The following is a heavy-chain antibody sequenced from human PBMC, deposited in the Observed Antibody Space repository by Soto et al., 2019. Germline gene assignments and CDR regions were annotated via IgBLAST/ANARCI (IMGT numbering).Heavy chain of an antibody. V-gene: IGHV1-18*01. CDR1: GYTFTSYG. D-gene: IGHD4-17*01. J-gene: IGHJ4*02. Sequence: EASVKVSCKASGYTFTSYGISWVRQAPGQGLEWMGWISAYNGNTNYAQKLQGRVTMTTDTSTSTAYMELRSLRSDDTAVYYCARDGIYGDYSVVGYWGQGTLVTVSS. CDR3: ARDGIYGDYSVVGY. CDR2: ISAYNGNT.